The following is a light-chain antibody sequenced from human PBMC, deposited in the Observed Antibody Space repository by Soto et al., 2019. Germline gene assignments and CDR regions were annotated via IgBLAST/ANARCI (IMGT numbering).Light chain of an antibody. J-gene: IGLJ1*01. V-gene: IGLV2-14*02. CDR2: EGN. Sequence: QSVLTQPASVSGSPGQSITISCTGTSSGFGSYNLVSWYQQHPGKAPKLLVYEGNKRPSGVSNRFSGSKSGNTASLTISGLQADDEADYYCYSYTSSSTLVFGTGTKVTVL. CDR3: YSYTSSSTLV. CDR1: SSGFGSYNL.